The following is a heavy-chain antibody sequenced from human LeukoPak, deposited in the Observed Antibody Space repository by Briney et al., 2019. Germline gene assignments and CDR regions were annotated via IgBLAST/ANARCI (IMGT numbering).Heavy chain of an antibody. V-gene: IGHV3-11*01. CDR3: ASPYDSSGYYPYYFDY. CDR2: ISSSHSPI. CDR1: GFTFSDYY. Sequence: PGGSLRLSCAAPGFTFSDYYMSSIRQAPGKVLEWVSYISSSHSPIYYADSVKGRFTIYRDNAKNSLYLQMNSLRAEDTAVYYCASPYDSSGYYPYYFDYWGQGTLVTVSS. D-gene: IGHD3-22*01. J-gene: IGHJ4*02.